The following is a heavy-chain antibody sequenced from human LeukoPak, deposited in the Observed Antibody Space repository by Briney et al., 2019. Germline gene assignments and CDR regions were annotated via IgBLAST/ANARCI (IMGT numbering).Heavy chain of an antibody. CDR1: GFTFSNSA. Sequence: GGSLRLSCAASGFTFSNSAMSWVRQAPGKGLEWVSTLSGSGITTYYADSVKGRFTISRDNSKNTLYLQMNSLRAEDTAVYYCAGSYYDSSGYYGDWGQGTLVTVSS. J-gene: IGHJ4*02. V-gene: IGHV3-23*01. CDR3: AGSYYDSSGYYGD. CDR2: LSGSGITT. D-gene: IGHD3-22*01.